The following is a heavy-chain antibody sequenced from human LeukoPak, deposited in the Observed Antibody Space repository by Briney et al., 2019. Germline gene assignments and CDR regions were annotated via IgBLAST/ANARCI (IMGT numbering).Heavy chain of an antibody. CDR1: GFTFSSYS. D-gene: IGHD3-10*01. Sequence: GGSLRLSCAASGFTFSSYSMNWVRQAPGKGLEWVSSISSSSSYIYYADSVKGRFTISRDNAKNSLYLQMNSLRAEDTAVYYCARDPKVLWFGEPNDYWGQGTLVTVSS. V-gene: IGHV3-21*01. CDR2: ISSSSSYI. J-gene: IGHJ4*02. CDR3: ARDPKVLWFGEPNDY.